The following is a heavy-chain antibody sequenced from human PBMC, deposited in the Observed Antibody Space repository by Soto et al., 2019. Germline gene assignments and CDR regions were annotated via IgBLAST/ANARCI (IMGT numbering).Heavy chain of an antibody. Sequence: SATLSLPLAFSDFYLNRYYWSWIRQPPGKGLEWIGYIYYSGSTNYNPSLKSRVTISVDTSKNQFSLKLSSVTAADTAVYYCAELPGYWGQGTLVTVSS. D-gene: IGHD1-26*01. CDR2: IYYSGST. J-gene: IGHJ4*02. V-gene: IGHV4-59*01. CDR1: DFYLNRYY. CDR3: AELPGY.